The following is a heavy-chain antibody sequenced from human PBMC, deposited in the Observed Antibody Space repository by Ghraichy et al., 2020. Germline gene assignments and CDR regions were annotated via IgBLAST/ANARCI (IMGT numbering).Heavy chain of an antibody. Sequence: KVSCKGSGYNFNGYWIAWVRQMPGKGLEWMGIIYPGDSATRYSPSFEGQVTISADKSINTAYLQWGSLKASDTAMYYGARLYSGTYWGQGTLVTVSS. D-gene: IGHD1-26*01. CDR1: GYNFNGYW. V-gene: IGHV5-51*01. CDR2: IYPGDSAT. J-gene: IGHJ4*02. CDR3: ARLYSGTY.